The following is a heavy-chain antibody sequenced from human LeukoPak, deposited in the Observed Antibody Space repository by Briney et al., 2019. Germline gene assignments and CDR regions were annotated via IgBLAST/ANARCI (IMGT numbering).Heavy chain of an antibody. CDR2: IKQDGSEK. D-gene: IGHD4-17*01. J-gene: IGHJ4*02. CDR3: ARITTYGDYPYYFDY. CDR1: GFTFSSYW. V-gene: IGHV3-7*01. Sequence: GGSLRLSCAASGFTFSSYWMSWARQAPGKGLEWVANIKQDGSEKYYVDSVKGRFTISRDNAKNSLYLQMNSLRAEDTAVYYCARITTYGDYPYYFDYWGQGTLVTVSS.